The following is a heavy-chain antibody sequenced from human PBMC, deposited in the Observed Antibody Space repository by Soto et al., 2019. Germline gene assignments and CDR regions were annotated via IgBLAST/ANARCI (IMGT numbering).Heavy chain of an antibody. CDR2: ISYDGSNK. J-gene: IGHJ3*02. D-gene: IGHD5-12*01. CDR3: AKGPLVATNDAFDI. Sequence: VQLVESGGGVVQPGRSLRLSCAASGFTFSSYGMHWVSQAPGKGLEWVAVISYDGSNKYYADSVKGRFTISRDNSKNRLYLQMNSLRAEDTAVYSCAKGPLVATNDAFDIRGQGTMVTVSS. V-gene: IGHV3-30*18. CDR1: GFTFSSYG.